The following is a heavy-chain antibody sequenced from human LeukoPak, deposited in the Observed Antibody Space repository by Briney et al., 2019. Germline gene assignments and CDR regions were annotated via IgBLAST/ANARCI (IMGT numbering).Heavy chain of an antibody. Sequence: GGSLRLSCAASGFTFSYFEMNWVRQAPGKGLEWIGFIRNKANGGTTEYAASVKGRFTISRDDSKTIAHLQMSSLKTEDTAVYYCSRFYSSGWASGAFDIWGQGTMVTVSS. D-gene: IGHD3-22*01. CDR2: IRNKANGGTT. V-gene: IGHV3-49*04. J-gene: IGHJ3*02. CDR3: SRFYSSGWASGAFDI. CDR1: GFTFSYFE.